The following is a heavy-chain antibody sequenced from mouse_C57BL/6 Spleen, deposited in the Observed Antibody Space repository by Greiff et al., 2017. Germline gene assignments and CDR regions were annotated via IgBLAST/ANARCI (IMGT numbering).Heavy chain of an antibody. CDR2: INPNYGTT. Sequence: EVQLVESGPELVKPGASVKISCKASGYSFPDYNMNWVKPSNGKSLEWIGVINPNYGTTSYNQKFKGKATLTVDQSSSTAYMQLNSLTSEDSAVYYCARRGLNWDAMDDWGQGTSVTVSS. J-gene: IGHJ4*01. D-gene: IGHD4-1*01. CDR1: GYSFPDYN. CDR3: ARRGLNWDAMDD. V-gene: IGHV1-39*01.